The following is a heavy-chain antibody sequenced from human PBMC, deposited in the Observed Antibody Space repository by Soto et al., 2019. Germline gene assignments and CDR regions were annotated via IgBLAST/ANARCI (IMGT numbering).Heavy chain of an antibody. CDR3: ARQIYDSDTGPNFQYYFDS. CDR2: IDPSDSQT. CDR1: GYSFAGDW. V-gene: IGHV5-10-1*01. Sequence: PVESLKISCKGSGYSFAGDWITWVRQKRGKGLEWMGRIDPSDSQTYYSPSFRGHVTISVTKSITTVFLQWSSLRASDTAMYYCARQIYDSDTGPNFQYYFDSWGQGAPVTVSS. J-gene: IGHJ4*02. D-gene: IGHD3-22*01.